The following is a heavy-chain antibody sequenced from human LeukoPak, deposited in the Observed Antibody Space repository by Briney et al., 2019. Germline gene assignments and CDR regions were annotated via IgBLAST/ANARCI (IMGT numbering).Heavy chain of an antibody. CDR1: GGSIRSYY. D-gene: IGHD2-2*01. Sequence: SETLSLTCTVSGGSIRSYYWSWIRQPPGKGLEWIGYIYYSGSTNYNPSLKSRVTISVDTSKNQCSLKLSSVTAADTAFYYCASDGLPGFGMDVWGEGTTVTVSS. J-gene: IGHJ6*01. V-gene: IGHV4-59*01. CDR3: ASDGLPGFGMDV. CDR2: IYYSGST.